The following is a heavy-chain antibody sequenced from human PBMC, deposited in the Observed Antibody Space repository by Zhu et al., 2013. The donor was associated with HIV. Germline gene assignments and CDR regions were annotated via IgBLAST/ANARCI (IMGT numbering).Heavy chain of an antibody. CDR3: ARWLTQGIAAAGYWYFDRR. CDR2: IIPIFGTA. V-gene: IGHV1-69*06. CDR1: GYSFTGYY. Sequence: QVQLVQSGAEVKKPGASLKVSCKASGYSFTGYYMHWVRQAPGQGLEWMGGIIPIFGTANYAQKFQGRVTITADKSTSTAYMELSSLRSEDTAVYYCARWLTQGIAAAGYWYFDRRGAVA. D-gene: IGHD6-13*01. J-gene: IGHJ2*01.